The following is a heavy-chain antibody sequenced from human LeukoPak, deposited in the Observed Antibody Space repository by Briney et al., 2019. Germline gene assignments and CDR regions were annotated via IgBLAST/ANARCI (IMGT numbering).Heavy chain of an antibody. V-gene: IGHV4-4*07. D-gene: IGHD6-13*01. CDR3: ARGVEASGVGFYAFDI. CDR1: GASIGSFY. Sequence: SETLSLTCTVSGASIGSFYWVWIRQPAGKGLEWIGRLYNGGDTNCSPSLRSRVTMPVDTSKNQFSLKLKSVTAADTAVYYCARGVEASGVGFYAFDIWGQGTMVTVSS. J-gene: IGHJ3*02. CDR2: LYNGGDT.